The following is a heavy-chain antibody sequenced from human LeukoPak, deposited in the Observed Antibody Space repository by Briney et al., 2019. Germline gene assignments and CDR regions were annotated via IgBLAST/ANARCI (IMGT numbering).Heavy chain of an antibody. CDR1: GFTFSNYA. J-gene: IGHJ4*02. D-gene: IGHD3-22*01. Sequence: GSLRLSCAASGFTFSNYAMSWVRQAPGKGLEWVSTINDRGIATYYADSVKGRFTISRDNSKNTLSLQVSSLRAEDTAVYYCAKDYYYDTSGYYDYWGQGTLVTVSS. V-gene: IGHV3-23*01. CDR3: AKDYYYDTSGYYDY. CDR2: INDRGIAT.